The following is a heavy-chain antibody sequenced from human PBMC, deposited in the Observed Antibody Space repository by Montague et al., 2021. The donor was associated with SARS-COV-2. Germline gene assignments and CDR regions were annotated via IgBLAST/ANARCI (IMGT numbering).Heavy chain of an antibody. CDR2: IYYSGYT. D-gene: IGHD6-25*01. V-gene: IGHV4-39*07. CDR1: GGSISSSSYY. Sequence: SETLFLTCTVSGGSISSSSYYWVWIRQPPGKGLEWIGCIYYSGYTHYNPSLKSLVTISVDTSKNHFSLSLSSVTAADTAVYYCARWGSGGIFDPWGQGTLVIVSS. CDR3: ARWGSGGIFDP. J-gene: IGHJ5*02.